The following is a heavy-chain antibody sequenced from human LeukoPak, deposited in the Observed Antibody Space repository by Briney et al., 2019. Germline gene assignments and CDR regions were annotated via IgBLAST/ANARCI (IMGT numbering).Heavy chain of an antibody. D-gene: IGHD6-19*01. CDR3: ARDPFRWLTDY. V-gene: IGHV4-61*02. J-gene: IGHJ4*02. Sequence: SETLSLTCTVSGGSISSGSYYWSWIRQPAGKGLEWIGRIYTSGSTNYNPSLKSRVTISVDTSKNQFPLKLSSVTAADTAVYYCARDPFRWLTDYWGQGTLVTVSS. CDR2: IYTSGST. CDR1: GGSISSGSYY.